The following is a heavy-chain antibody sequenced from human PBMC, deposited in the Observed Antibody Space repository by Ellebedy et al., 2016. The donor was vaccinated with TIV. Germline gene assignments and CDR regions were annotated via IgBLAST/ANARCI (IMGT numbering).Heavy chain of an antibody. CDR1: GCTFSSYA. CDR3: ASSRYHYYLGNTIFVY. D-gene: IGHD3-10*01. J-gene: IGHJ4*02. Sequence: GESLKISCAASGCTFSSYAMSWVRQAPGQGLEWVSGINANGVSIAYADSVKGRFTISRDNSKDTLFLQMNSLRAEDTAVYYCASSRYHYYLGNTIFVYWGQGTLVTVSS. CDR2: INANGVSI. V-gene: IGHV3-23*01.